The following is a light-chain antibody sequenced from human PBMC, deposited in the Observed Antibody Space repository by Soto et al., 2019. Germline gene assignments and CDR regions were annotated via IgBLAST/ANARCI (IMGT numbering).Light chain of an antibody. V-gene: IGKV3-20*01. CDR3: QQYGISPT. CDR1: QSVSNSY. Sequence: EIVLTQSPGTLSLSPGERATLSCRSSQSVSNSYLAWYQQKPGQAPRLLFYDVSSRATGIPDRFSGSGSGTDFTLTISRLESEDLAVYYCQQYGISPTFGQGTKVEIK. J-gene: IGKJ1*01. CDR2: DVS.